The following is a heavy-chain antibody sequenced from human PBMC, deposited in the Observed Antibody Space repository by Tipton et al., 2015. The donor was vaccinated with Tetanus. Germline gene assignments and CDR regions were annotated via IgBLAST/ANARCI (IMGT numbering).Heavy chain of an antibody. V-gene: IGHV4-31*03. CDR1: GGSISSGGYF. CDR3: AREPGFSYGFKY. CDR2: IYYSGST. D-gene: IGHD5-18*01. J-gene: IGHJ4*02. Sequence: TLSLTCTVPGGSISSGGYFWNWIRQRPGKGPEWIGYIYYSGSTYYNPSLKSRLSMSVDTSKNQFSLNLSSVTAADTAVYYCAREPGFSYGFKYWGQGALVTVSS.